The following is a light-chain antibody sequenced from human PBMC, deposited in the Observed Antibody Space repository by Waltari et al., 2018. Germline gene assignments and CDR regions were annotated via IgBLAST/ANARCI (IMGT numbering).Light chain of an antibody. Sequence: QSALTQPRSVSGSPGQSVTISCTGTSSDVGGFNYVSWFQQHPGEAPKLIIYDFTKRLSGFPGRFSGSKSGNTAALTISGLQAEEDSDYYCCSYAGFYTYVFGTGTMVTVL. J-gene: IGLJ1*01. CDR2: DFT. CDR1: SSDVGGFNY. CDR3: CSYAGFYTYV. V-gene: IGLV2-11*01.